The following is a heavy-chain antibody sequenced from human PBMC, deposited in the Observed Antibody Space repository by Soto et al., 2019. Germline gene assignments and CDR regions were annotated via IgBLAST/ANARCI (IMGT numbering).Heavy chain of an antibody. CDR1: GGTFSSYA. D-gene: IGHD5-12*01. V-gene: IGHV1-69*12. Sequence: QVQLVPSGAEVKKPGSSVKVSCKASGGTFSSYALRWVRQSPGQGLEWMGGIIPIFGTANYAQKFQGRVTITADESTSTVYMELSSLRSEDTAVYYCARDQDIGYVIKLLSFYIMDVWGQGSTVTVSS. CDR3: ARDQDIGYVIKLLSFYIMDV. CDR2: IIPIFGTA. J-gene: IGHJ6*02.